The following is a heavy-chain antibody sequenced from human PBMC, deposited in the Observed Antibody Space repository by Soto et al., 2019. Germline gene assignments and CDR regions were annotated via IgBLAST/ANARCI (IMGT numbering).Heavy chain of an antibody. Sequence: SETLSLTCTVSGDSISSGNKYWSWIRQAPGKGLEWIGYIFSSGTTYYNPSLKSRLTMSLDTSQNQFSLRLASVTDADSAVYYCARVPSPFDYYYSMDVWGQGTTVTVSS. CDR3: ARVPSPFDYYYSMDV. CDR1: GDSISSGNKY. V-gene: IGHV4-30-4*01. CDR2: IFSSGTT. J-gene: IGHJ6*03. D-gene: IGHD3-16*01.